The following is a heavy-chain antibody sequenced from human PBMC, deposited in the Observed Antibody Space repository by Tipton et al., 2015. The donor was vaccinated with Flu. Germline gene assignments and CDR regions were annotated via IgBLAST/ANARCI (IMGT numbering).Heavy chain of an antibody. CDR3: ARGINDLTGPRFDY. D-gene: IGHD3-9*01. Sequence: TLSLTCTVSGGSISSGSYYWSWIRQPAGKGLEWIGRIYTSGSTNYNPSLKSRVTISVDTSKNQFSLKLSSVTAADTAVYYCARGINDLTGPRFDYWGQGTLVTVSS. CDR2: IYTSGST. CDR1: GGSISSGSYY. J-gene: IGHJ4*02. V-gene: IGHV4-61*02.